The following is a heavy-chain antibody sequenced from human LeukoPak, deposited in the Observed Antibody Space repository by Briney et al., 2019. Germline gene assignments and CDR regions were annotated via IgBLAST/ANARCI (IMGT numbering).Heavy chain of an antibody. Sequence: SETLSLTCSVSGGSISSYYWSWIRQPPGKGLEWIGYIYYTGSTNYNPSLKSRVTISVDTSKNQFSLKLSSVTAADTAVYFCARGPYSYDSSGAFDIWGQGTMVTVSS. CDR3: ARGPYSYDSSGAFDI. J-gene: IGHJ3*02. CDR1: GGSISSYY. CDR2: IYYTGST. V-gene: IGHV4-59*08. D-gene: IGHD3-22*01.